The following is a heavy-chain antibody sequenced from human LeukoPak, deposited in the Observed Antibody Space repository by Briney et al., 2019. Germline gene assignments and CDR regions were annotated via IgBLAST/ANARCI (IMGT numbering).Heavy chain of an antibody. CDR3: ARARYANAWYAFDI. CDR2: LSHSGSS. Sequence: SETLSLTCTVSGXSVSSYYWSWIRRPPGRGQEWIAYLSHSGSSDSNPSLTSRVTTLVDTSKNQFSLKLTSVTAADTAVYYCARARYANAWYAFDIWGHGTMVTVSS. D-gene: IGHD2-2*01. V-gene: IGHV4-59*02. CDR1: GXSVSSYY. J-gene: IGHJ3*02.